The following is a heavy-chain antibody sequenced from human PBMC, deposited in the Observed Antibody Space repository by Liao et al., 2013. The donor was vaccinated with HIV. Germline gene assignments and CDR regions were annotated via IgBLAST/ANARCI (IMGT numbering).Heavy chain of an antibody. V-gene: IGHV4-59*01. Sequence: QVQLPQWGAGLLRPSETLSLTCAVYGGSISSYYWTWIRQSPGKGLEWIGYIYYSGSTNYNPSLKSRVTISVDTSKNQFSLKLSSVTAADTAVYYCARVGDGDYVGAFDIWGPRDNGHRLF. CDR3: ARVGDGDYVGAFDI. J-gene: IGHJ3*02. CDR2: IYYSGST. D-gene: IGHD4-17*01. CDR1: GGSISSYY.